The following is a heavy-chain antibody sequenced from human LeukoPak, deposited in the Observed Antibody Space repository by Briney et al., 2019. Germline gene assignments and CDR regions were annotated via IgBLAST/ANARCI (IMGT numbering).Heavy chain of an antibody. Sequence: GGSLRFSCAASGFTFSSYAMSWVRQAPGKGLEWVSGFSGGDGSTSYADSVKGRLTISRDNSKNTLYLQMNSLRAEDTAVYYCAKGKVVPATIYDYWGQGTLVTVSS. V-gene: IGHV3-23*01. J-gene: IGHJ4*02. D-gene: IGHD2-2*02. CDR3: AKGKVVPATIYDY. CDR2: FSGGDGST. CDR1: GFTFSSYA.